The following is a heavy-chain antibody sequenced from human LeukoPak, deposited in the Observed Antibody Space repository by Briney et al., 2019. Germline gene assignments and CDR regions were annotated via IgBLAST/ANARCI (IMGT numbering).Heavy chain of an antibody. CDR1: GFTFSDYY. J-gene: IGHJ4*02. V-gene: IGHV3-11*01. Sequence: GGSLRLSCAASGFTFSDYYMSWIRQAPGKGLEWVSCISSSGSTIYYADSVKGRFTISRDNAKNSLYLQMNSLRAEDTAVYYCASYDFWSGYYFDYWGQGTLVTVSS. CDR3: ASYDFWSGYYFDY. CDR2: ISSSGSTI. D-gene: IGHD3-3*01.